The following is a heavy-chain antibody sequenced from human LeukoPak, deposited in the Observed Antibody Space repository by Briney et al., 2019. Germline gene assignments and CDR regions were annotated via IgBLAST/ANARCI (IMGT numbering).Heavy chain of an antibody. Sequence: GGSLKLSCAASGFSFSSYAMSWVRQAPGKGLEWVSSISGSGDNTYYAESVKSRFTISRDNSKNTLFLQMNSLRAEDTAVFYCAKRSGYTTGWFFDLWGQGTLVTVSS. J-gene: IGHJ4*02. V-gene: IGHV3-23*01. CDR3: AKRSGYTTGWFFDL. D-gene: IGHD6-19*01. CDR2: ISGSGDNT. CDR1: GFSFSSYA.